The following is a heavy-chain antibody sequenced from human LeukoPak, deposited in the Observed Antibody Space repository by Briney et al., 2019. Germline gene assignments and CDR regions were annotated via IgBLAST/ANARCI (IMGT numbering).Heavy chain of an antibody. Sequence: GGSLRLSCAASGFTFSSYWMTWVRQAPGKGLEWVANIDQDGSEKNYVDSVKGRFTISRDNGKNSLYLQMNSLRVGDTAVYYCARDIPRGAKYLDLWGQGALVTVSS. D-gene: IGHD1-26*01. J-gene: IGHJ5*02. CDR2: IDQDGSEK. CDR3: ARDIPRGAKYLDL. CDR1: GFTFSSYW. V-gene: IGHV3-7*01.